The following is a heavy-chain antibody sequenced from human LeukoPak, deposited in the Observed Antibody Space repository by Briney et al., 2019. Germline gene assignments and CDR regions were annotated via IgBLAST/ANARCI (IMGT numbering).Heavy chain of an antibody. J-gene: IGHJ6*03. CDR1: GGSISSGSYY. CDR2: IYTSGST. Sequence: SQTLSLTCTVSGGSISSGSYYWSWIRQPAGKGQEWFGRIYTSGSTNYNPSLKSRVTISVDTSKNQFSLKLSSVTAADTAVYYCAREDYYGSGSHMDVWGKGTTVTVSS. D-gene: IGHD3-10*01. V-gene: IGHV4-61*02. CDR3: AREDYYGSGSHMDV.